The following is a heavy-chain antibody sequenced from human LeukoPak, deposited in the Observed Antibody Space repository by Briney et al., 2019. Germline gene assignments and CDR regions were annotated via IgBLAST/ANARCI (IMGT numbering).Heavy chain of an antibody. CDR1: GFTFSSYW. D-gene: IGHD3-3*01. CDR3: ARVGYYDFWSGYH. V-gene: IGHV3-7*01. Sequence: GGSLRLSCAASGFTFSSYWMSWVRQAPGKGLEWVANIKQDGSEKYYVDSVKGRFTISRDNAKNSLYLQMSSLRAEDTAVYYCARVGYYDFWSGYHWGQGTLVTVSS. J-gene: IGHJ4*02. CDR2: IKQDGSEK.